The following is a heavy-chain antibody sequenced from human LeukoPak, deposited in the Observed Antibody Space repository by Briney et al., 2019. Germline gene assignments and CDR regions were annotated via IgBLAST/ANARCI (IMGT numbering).Heavy chain of an antibody. CDR3: ARDLVSVWWADS. D-gene: IGHD2-21*01. J-gene: IGHJ4*02. Sequence: GGSLRLSCAASGFTFSSYSMNWVRQAPGKGLEWVSSITSSSSYIYYADSVKGRFTISRDNAKNSLYLQMNSLRAEDTAVYYCARDLVSVWWADSWGQGTLVTVSS. V-gene: IGHV3-21*01. CDR1: GFTFSSYS. CDR2: ITSSSSYI.